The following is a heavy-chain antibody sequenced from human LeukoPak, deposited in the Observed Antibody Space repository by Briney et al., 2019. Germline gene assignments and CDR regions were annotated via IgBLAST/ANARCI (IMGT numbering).Heavy chain of an antibody. CDR3: ARDSPGPTDYGDYVP. CDR1: GGSISSYY. D-gene: IGHD4-17*01. Sequence: SETPSLTCTVSGGSISSYYWSWIRQPAGKGLEWIGRIYTSGSTNYNPSLKSRVTISVDKSKNQFSLKLSSVTAADTAVYYCARDSPGPTDYGDYVPWGQGTLVTVSS. J-gene: IGHJ5*02. CDR2: IYTSGST. V-gene: IGHV4-4*07.